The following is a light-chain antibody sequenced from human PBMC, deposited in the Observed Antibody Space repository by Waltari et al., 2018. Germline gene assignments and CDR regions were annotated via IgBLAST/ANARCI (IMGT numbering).Light chain of an antibody. CDR1: QSISSY. CDR2: DAS. CDR3: QQRSKSFT. V-gene: IGKV3-11*01. J-gene: IGKJ3*01. Sequence: EIVLKQSPATLSLSPGDRATLSCRASQSISSYLAWYQQKPGQAPRLLIYDASTRATGVPARFSCSGSVTDFTLTINSLEPEDFAIYYCQQRSKSFTFGPGTKVDMK.